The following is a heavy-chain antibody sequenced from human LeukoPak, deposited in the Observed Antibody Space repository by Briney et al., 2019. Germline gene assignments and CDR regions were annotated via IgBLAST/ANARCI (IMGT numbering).Heavy chain of an antibody. CDR1: GFTFSSYS. D-gene: IGHD3-10*01. CDR3: ARSYYGSGSYYPNDAFDI. CDR2: ISSSSSYI. Sequence: GGSLRLSCAASGFTFSSYSMNWVRQAPGKGLEWVSSISSSSSYIYYADSVKGRFTISRDNAKNSLYLQMNSLRAEDTAVYYCARSYYGSGSYYPNDAFDIWGQGTMVTVSS. V-gene: IGHV3-21*01. J-gene: IGHJ3*02.